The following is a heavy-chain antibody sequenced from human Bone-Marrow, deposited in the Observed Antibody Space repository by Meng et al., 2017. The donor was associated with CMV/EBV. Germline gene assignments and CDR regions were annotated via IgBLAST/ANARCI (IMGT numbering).Heavy chain of an antibody. D-gene: IGHD1-26*01. CDR2: ISDRT. CDR1: RFTFSSHA. V-gene: IGHV3-23*01. CDR3: ARGKNSGVYRYSFDY. Sequence: GGSLRLSCAASRFTFSSHAMSWVRQAPGKRLEWVSGISDRTYYADSVRGRFTISRDNSKNTLYLQMNSLRAEDTAVYYCARGKNSGVYRYSFDYWGQGTLVTVSS. J-gene: IGHJ4*02.